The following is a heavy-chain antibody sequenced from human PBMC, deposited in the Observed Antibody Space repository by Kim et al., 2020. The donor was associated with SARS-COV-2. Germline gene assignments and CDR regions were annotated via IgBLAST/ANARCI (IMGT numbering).Heavy chain of an antibody. J-gene: IGHJ5*02. CDR3: ARLLYSSNWIDP. D-gene: IGHD6-13*01. CDR1: GGSISSSSYY. Sequence: SETLSLTCTVSGGSISSSSYYWGWIRQPPGKGLEWIGSIYYSGSTYYNPSLKSRVTISVDTSKNQFSLKLSSVTAADTAVYYCARLLYSSNWIDPWGQGTLVTVSS. CDR2: IYYSGST. V-gene: IGHV4-39*01.